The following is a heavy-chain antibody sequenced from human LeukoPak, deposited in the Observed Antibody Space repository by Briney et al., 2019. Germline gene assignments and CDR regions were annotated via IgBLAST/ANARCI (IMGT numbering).Heavy chain of an antibody. CDR3: AREAASRGFDY. CDR2: ICYSGST. V-gene: IGHV4-31*03. CDR1: GGSISSGGYY. J-gene: IGHJ4*02. D-gene: IGHD6-25*01. Sequence: SQTLSLTCTVSGGSISSGGYYWSWIRQHPGKGLEWIGYICYSGSTYYNPSLKSRVTISVDTSKNQFSLKLSSVTAADTAVYYCAREAASRGFDYWGQGTLVTVSS.